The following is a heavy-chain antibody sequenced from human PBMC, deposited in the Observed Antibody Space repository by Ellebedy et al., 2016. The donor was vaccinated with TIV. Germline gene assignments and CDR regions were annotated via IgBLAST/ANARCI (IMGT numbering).Heavy chain of an antibody. V-gene: IGHV1-69*06. D-gene: IGHD2-21*02. J-gene: IGHJ4*02. CDR3: ARGVPTAPNFDY. Sequence: AASVKVSCKASGYTFTSYDINWVRQAPGQGLEWMGGINPIFGSPQYAQKFQGRVTVTADKSTRTAYMELSSLRSEDTAVFYCARGVPTAPNFDYWGQGTLVTVSS. CDR2: INPIFGSP. CDR1: GYTFTSYD.